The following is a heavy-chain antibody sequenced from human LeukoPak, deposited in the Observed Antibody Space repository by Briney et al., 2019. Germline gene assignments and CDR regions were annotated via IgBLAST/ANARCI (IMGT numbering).Heavy chain of an antibody. Sequence: SETLSLTCTVSGGSISSSSYYWGWIRQPPGKGLEWIGYIYYSGSTYYNPSLKSRVTISVDTSKNQFSLKLSSVTAADTAVYYCARESMAETFDYWAREPWSPSPQ. V-gene: IGHV4-30-4*08. CDR2: IYYSGST. CDR1: GGSISSSSYY. D-gene: IGHD2/OR15-2a*01. J-gene: IGHJ4*02. CDR3: ARESMAETFDY.